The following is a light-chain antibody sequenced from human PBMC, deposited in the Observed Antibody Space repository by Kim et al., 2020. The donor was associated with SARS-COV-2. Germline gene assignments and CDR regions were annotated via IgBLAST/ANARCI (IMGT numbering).Light chain of an antibody. Sequence: KTVTISCTRSSGSIASNYVQWYQQRPGSSPTTVIYGDDQRPSGVPDRFSGSIDTSSNSASLTISGLKTEDEADYYCQSYDSSNPWVFGGGTQLTVL. CDR1: SGSIASNY. V-gene: IGLV6-57*01. CDR2: GDD. J-gene: IGLJ3*02. CDR3: QSYDSSNPWV.